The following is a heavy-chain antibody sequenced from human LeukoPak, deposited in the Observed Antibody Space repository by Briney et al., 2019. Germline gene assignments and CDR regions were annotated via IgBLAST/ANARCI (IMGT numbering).Heavy chain of an antibody. V-gene: IGHV3-7*01. J-gene: IGHJ4*02. CDR1: GFTCSSYW. Sequence: PGGSLRLSCAASGFTCSSYWMSWVRQAPGKGLEWVANIKQDGSEKYYVDSVKGRFTISRDNAKNSLYLQMNSLRVEDTAVYYCARDFLNYYDSSGYYDYWGQGTLVTVSS. CDR2: IKQDGSEK. D-gene: IGHD3-22*01. CDR3: ARDFLNYYDSSGYYDY.